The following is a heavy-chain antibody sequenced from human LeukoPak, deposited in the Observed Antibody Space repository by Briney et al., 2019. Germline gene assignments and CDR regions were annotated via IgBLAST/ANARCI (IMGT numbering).Heavy chain of an antibody. Sequence: GGSLRLSCAASGFTFSSYAMSWVRQAPGKGLEWVSAISGSGGSTYYADSVKGRFTISRDNSKNTLYLQMNSLRAEGTAVYYCAKGSTMVQGVIIPNYYYYYMDVWGKGTTVTVSS. CDR1: GFTFSSYA. J-gene: IGHJ6*03. D-gene: IGHD3-10*01. CDR2: ISGSGGST. V-gene: IGHV3-23*01. CDR3: AKGSTMVQGVIIPNYYYYYMDV.